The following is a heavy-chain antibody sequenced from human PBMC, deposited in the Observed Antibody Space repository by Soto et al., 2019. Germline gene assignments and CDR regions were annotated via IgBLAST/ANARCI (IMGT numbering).Heavy chain of an antibody. CDR3: ARKPRESYRYGYFGY. CDR1: GGSLSSSSYY. V-gene: IGHV4-39*01. J-gene: IGHJ4*02. CDR2: IYYSGST. D-gene: IGHD1-26*01. Sequence: SETLSLTCTVSGGSLSSSSYYWGWIRHPPGKGLEWIGRIYYSGSTYYNPSLKSRVTISVDTSKNQFSPKLSSVTAADTAVYYCARKPRESYRYGYFGYWGQGPLVTVSS.